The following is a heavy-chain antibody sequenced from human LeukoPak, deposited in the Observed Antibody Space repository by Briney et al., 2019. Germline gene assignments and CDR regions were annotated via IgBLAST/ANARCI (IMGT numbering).Heavy chain of an antibody. CDR1: GYTFTSYY. Sequence: ASVKVSCKASGYTFTSYYMHWVRQAPGQGLEWMGTINPSGGSTSYAQKFQGRVTMTRDTSTSTVYMELSSLRSEDTAVYYCARDPERYYYDSSGPSRAFDIWGQGTMVTVSS. CDR3: ARDPERYYYDSSGPSRAFDI. V-gene: IGHV1-46*01. CDR2: INPSGGST. D-gene: IGHD3-22*01. J-gene: IGHJ3*02.